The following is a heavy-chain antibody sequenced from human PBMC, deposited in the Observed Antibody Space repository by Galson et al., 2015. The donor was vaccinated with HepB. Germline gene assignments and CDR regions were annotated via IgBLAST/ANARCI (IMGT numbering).Heavy chain of an antibody. CDR2: ISAYNGNT. V-gene: IGHV1-18*04. J-gene: IGHJ5*02. Sequence: QSGAEVKKPGASVKVSCKASGYTFTSYGISWVRQAPGQGLEWMGWISAYNGNTNYAQKLQGRVTMTTDTSTSTAYMELRSLGSDDTAVYYCARSRRVGAGSPHGWFDPWGQGTLVTVSS. CDR3: ARSRRVGAGSPHGWFDP. CDR1: GYTFTSYG. D-gene: IGHD4/OR15-4a*01.